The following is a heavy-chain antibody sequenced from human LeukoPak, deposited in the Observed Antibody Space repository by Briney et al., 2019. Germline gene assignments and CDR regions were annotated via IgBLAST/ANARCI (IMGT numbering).Heavy chain of an antibody. Sequence: GGSLRLSCAASGFTFSGYAMNWVRQAPGKGLEWVSCISGSGAGTYYADSVKGRVTISRDNSKNTLYLQMNSLRADDTAVYYCAKMVREFYTISYYFDYWGQGTLVTVSS. CDR1: GFTFSGYA. D-gene: IGHD2-8*01. V-gene: IGHV3-23*01. J-gene: IGHJ4*02. CDR2: ISGSGAGT. CDR3: AKMVREFYTISYYFDY.